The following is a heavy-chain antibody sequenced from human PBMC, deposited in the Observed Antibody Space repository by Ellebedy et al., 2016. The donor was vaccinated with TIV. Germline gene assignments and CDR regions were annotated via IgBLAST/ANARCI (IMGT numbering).Heavy chain of an antibody. D-gene: IGHD3-10*01. J-gene: IGHJ4*02. CDR2: FDPEDGET. Sequence: ASVKVSXKVSGYTLTELSMHWVRQAPGKGLEWMGGFDPEDGETIYAQKFHGRVTMTEDTSTDTAYMELSSLRSEDTAVYYGATNRVWFGELLPPDYWGQGTLVTVSS. V-gene: IGHV1-24*01. CDR3: ATNRVWFGELLPPDY. CDR1: GYTLTELS.